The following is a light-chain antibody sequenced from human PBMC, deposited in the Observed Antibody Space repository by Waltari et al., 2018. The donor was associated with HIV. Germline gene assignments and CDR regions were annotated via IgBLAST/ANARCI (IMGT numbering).Light chain of an antibody. V-gene: IGLV1-44*01. Sequence: QSVLTQPPSASGTPGQRVTISCSGSSSNLGSNTVNWYQQLPGTAPKLLIFTNNHRPSGVPDRFSGSKSGTSASLAISGLQSEDEADYYCAAWDDSLNGFVFGTGTKVTAL. CDR3: AAWDDSLNGFV. J-gene: IGLJ1*01. CDR2: TNN. CDR1: SSNLGSNT.